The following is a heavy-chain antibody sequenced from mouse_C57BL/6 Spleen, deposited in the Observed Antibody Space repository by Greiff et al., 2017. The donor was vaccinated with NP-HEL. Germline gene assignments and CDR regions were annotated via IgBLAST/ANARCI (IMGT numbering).Heavy chain of an antibody. D-gene: IGHD2-14*01. J-gene: IGHJ2*01. CDR2: ISSGGSYT. Sequence: EVKVVESGGDLVKPGGSLKLSCAASGFTFSSYGMSWVRQTPDKRLEWVATISSGGSYTYYPDSVKGRFTISRDNAKNTLYLQMSSLKSEDTAMYYCARHDRYYFAYGGQGTTLTVSS. CDR3: ARHDRYYFAY. CDR1: GFTFSSYG. V-gene: IGHV5-6*01.